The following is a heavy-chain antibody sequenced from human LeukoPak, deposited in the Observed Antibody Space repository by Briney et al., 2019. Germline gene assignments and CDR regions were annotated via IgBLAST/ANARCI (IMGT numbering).Heavy chain of an antibody. V-gene: IGHV4-38-2*01. Sequence: PSETLSLTCAVSGYSISSGCYWGWIRQPPRKGLEWIGSIFHSGSTYYNPSLKSRVSISVDTSKNQVSLRLSSVTAADTAVYYCARHLGTLYTAFDYWGQGTLVTVSS. CDR1: GYSISSGCY. J-gene: IGHJ4*02. D-gene: IGHD2-21*02. CDR2: IFHSGST. CDR3: ARHLGTLYTAFDY.